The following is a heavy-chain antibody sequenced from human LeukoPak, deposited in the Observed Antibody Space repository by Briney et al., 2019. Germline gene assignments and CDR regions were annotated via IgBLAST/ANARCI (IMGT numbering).Heavy chain of an antibody. J-gene: IGHJ4*02. D-gene: IGHD6-25*01. CDR2: IKHDATEK. CDR1: GFTFNSYW. CDR3: ARGRGFGFYYDY. V-gene: IGHV3-7*03. Sequence: GGSLRLSCVASGFTFNSYWMSWVRQAPGGGLEWVANIKHDATEKYYVDSVRGRFTISRDNAKNSLYLQMNSLRVEDTAVYYCARGRGFGFYYDYWGQGTLVTVSS.